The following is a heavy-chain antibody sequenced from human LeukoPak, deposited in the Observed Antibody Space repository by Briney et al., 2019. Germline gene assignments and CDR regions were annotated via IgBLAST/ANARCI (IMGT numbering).Heavy chain of an antibody. CDR3: AKDAARLAIFGVVTGRAFDI. Sequence: PGGSLRLSCAASGFTFSSYAMSWVRQAPGKGLEWVSAISGSGGSTYYADSVKSRFTISRDNSKNTLYLQMNSLRAEDTAVYYCAKDAARLAIFGVVTGRAFDIWGQGTMVTVSS. D-gene: IGHD3-3*01. CDR2: ISGSGGST. V-gene: IGHV3-23*01. CDR1: GFTFSSYA. J-gene: IGHJ3*02.